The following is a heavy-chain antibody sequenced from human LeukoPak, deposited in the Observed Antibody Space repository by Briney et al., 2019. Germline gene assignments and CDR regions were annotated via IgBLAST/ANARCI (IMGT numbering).Heavy chain of an antibody. V-gene: IGHV1-18*01. CDR2: ISAYNGNT. Sequence: GASVTVSCKASGYTFTSYGISWVRQAPGQGLEWMGWISAYNGNTNYAQKLQGRVTMTTDTSTSTAYMELRSLRSDDTAVYYCARGPYSSGLNPPDYWGQGTLVTVSS. D-gene: IGHD6-19*01. J-gene: IGHJ4*02. CDR1: GYTFTSYG. CDR3: ARGPYSSGLNPPDY.